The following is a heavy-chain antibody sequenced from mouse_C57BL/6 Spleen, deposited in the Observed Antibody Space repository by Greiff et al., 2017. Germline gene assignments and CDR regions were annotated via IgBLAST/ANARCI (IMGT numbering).Heavy chain of an antibody. V-gene: IGHV5-17*01. Sequence: EVKLVESGGGLVKPGGSLKLSCAASGFTFSDYGMHWVRQAPEKGLEWVAYISSGSSTIYYADTVKGRFTISRDNAKNTLFLQMTSLRSEDTAMYYCAREYYYGSGYFDYWGQGTTLTVSS. D-gene: IGHD1-1*01. CDR1: GFTFSDYG. CDR3: AREYYYGSGYFDY. J-gene: IGHJ2*01. CDR2: ISSGSSTI.